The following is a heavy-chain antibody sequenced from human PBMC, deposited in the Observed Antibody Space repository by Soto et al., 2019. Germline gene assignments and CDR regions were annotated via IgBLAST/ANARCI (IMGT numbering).Heavy chain of an antibody. D-gene: IGHD6-6*01. CDR3: GRPEYSSSSYGMDV. CDR1: GFTFSSYS. J-gene: IGHJ6*02. Sequence: EVQLVESGGGLVQPGGSLRLSCAASGFTFSSYSMNWVRQAPGKGLWWVSYISSSSSTIYYADSVKGRFTISRDNAKNSLYLQMTSLRDEDTAVYYCGRPEYSSSSYGMDVWGQGTTVTVSS. V-gene: IGHV3-48*02. CDR2: ISSSSSTI.